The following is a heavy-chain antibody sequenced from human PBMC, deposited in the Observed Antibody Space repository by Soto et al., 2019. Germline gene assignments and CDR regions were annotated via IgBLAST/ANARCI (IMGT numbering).Heavy chain of an antibody. D-gene: IGHD1-26*01. V-gene: IGHV3-15*01. CDR1: GFTFSHAW. CDR2: IKSIPDGGTT. J-gene: IGHJ5*02. Sequence: PGRSLRLSWAASGFTFSHAWMSWVRQAPGKGPEWVGHIKSIPDGGTTDYAAPVKGRFVISRDDSKSMVYLQMNSLKSEDTGVYYCAVIRGWLDPWGQGTQVTVSS. CDR3: AVIRGWLDP.